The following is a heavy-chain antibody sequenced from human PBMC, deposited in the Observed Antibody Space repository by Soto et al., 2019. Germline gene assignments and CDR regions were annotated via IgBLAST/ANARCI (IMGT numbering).Heavy chain of an antibody. J-gene: IGHJ4*02. CDR3: ARASSSTSGAIDY. CDR1: AFNFRDYW. CDR2: INEDGSEK. D-gene: IGHD2-2*01. V-gene: IGHV3-7*04. Sequence: EVQLVESGGGLVQPGGSLRLCCAASAFNFRDYWMSWVRQAPGKGLEWVAKINEDGSEKYYVDSVKGRFTISRDNAKNSLYLQMNSLTVEDTAMYYCARASSSTSGAIDYWGQGTLVTVSS.